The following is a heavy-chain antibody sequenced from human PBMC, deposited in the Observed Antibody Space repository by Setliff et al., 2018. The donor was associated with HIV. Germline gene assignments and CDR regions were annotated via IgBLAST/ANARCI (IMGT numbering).Heavy chain of an antibody. J-gene: IGHJ4*02. V-gene: IGHV1-46*01. CDR1: GYTFIGNY. Sequence: ASVKVSCKASGYTFIGNYIHWVRQAPGQGLEWMGIVIPSTGDTNYAQNFQGRVTMTRDTSTNTVYTDLSSLKSEDTAVYYCVREARGGYFDYWGQGTLVTVSS. CDR3: VREARGGYFDY. D-gene: IGHD2-15*01. CDR2: VIPSTGDT.